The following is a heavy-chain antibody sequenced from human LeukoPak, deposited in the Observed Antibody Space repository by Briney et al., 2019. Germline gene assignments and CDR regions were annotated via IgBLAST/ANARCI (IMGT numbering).Heavy chain of an antibody. D-gene: IGHD2-2*01. CDR3: AREGETGGPAADAFDI. CDR2: IYHSGST. J-gene: IGHJ3*02. V-gene: IGHV4-38-2*02. Sequence: SETLSLTCTVSGYSISSGSYWGWIRQPPGKGLEWIGSIYHSGSTYYNPSLKSRVTISVDTSKNQFSLNLNSVTAADTAVYYCAREGETGGPAADAFDIWGQGTMVTVSS. CDR1: GYSISSGSY.